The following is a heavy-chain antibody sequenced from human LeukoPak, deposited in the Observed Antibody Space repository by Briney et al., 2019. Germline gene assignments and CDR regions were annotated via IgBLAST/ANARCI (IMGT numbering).Heavy chain of an antibody. CDR2: ISSSSSYI. V-gene: IGHV3-21*01. Sequence: GGSLRLSCAASGFTFSTYSMNWVRQAPGKGLEWFSSISSSSSYIYYADSLKGRFTISRDNAKNSLYLPMNSLRAEDTAVYYCARGPGSSSWYEGIDYWGQGTLVTVSS. CDR1: GFTFSTYS. CDR3: ARGPGSSSWYEGIDY. D-gene: IGHD6-13*01. J-gene: IGHJ4*02.